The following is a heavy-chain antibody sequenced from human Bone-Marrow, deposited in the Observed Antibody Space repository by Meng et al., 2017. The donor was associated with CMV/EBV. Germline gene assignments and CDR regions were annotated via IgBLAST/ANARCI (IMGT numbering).Heavy chain of an antibody. J-gene: IGHJ4*02. V-gene: IGHV3-21*01. CDR2: ISSSSSYI. D-gene: IGHD2/OR15-2a*01. CDR1: GFTFINYD. CDR3: ASLSDDYFTPIDY. Sequence: GESLKISCAASGFTFINYDMNWVRQAPGKGLEWVSSISSSSSYIYYADSVKGRFTISRDNDKNSLYLQMNSLRAEDTAVYYCASLSDDYFTPIDYWGQGTLVNVSS.